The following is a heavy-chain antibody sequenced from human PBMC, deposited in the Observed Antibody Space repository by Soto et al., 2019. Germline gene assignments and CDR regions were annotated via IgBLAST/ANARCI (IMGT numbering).Heavy chain of an antibody. Sequence: SETLSLTCTVSGGSISSYYCSWMRQPPGKGLEWIGYIYYSGSTNYNPSLKSRVTISVDTSKNQFSLKLSSVTAADTAVYYCARGSHYDFWSGYKIYYYYGMDVWGQGTTVTVSS. CDR2: IYYSGST. D-gene: IGHD3-3*01. CDR3: ARGSHYDFWSGYKIYYYYGMDV. J-gene: IGHJ6*02. CDR1: GGSISSYY. V-gene: IGHV4-59*01.